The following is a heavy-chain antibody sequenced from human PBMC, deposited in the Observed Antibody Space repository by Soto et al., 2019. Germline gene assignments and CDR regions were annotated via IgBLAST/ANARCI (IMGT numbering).Heavy chain of an antibody. CDR2: ISAYNGNT. CDR1: GYTFTSYG. D-gene: IGHD2-2*01. Sequence: ASVKVSCKASGYTFTSYGISWVRQAPGQGLEWMGWISAYNGNTNYAQKLQGRVTMTTDTSTSTAYMELRSLRSDDTAVYYCARRSVPAASRAVYYYGMDVWGQGTTVTVSS. V-gene: IGHV1-18*01. J-gene: IGHJ6*02. CDR3: ARRSVPAASRAVYYYGMDV.